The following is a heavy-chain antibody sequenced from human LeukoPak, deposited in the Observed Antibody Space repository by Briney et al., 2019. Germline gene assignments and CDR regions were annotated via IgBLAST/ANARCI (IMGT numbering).Heavy chain of an antibody. CDR1: GYTFTGYY. Sequence: ASVKVSCKASGYTFTGYYMHWVRQAPGQGLEWMGWMNPISGQTGYAQKFQGRVTMTRNTSISTAYMELSSLRSEDTAVYYCARVTFYDNSGYLSPQDTFDIWGQGTMVTVSS. D-gene: IGHD3-22*01. CDR3: ARVTFYDNSGYLSPQDTFDI. V-gene: IGHV1-8*02. CDR2: MNPISGQT. J-gene: IGHJ3*02.